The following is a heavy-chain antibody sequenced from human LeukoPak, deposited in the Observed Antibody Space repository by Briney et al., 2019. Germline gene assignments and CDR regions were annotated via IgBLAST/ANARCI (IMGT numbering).Heavy chain of an antibody. CDR1: GFTFSSYW. CDR3: ARGHSSGWYWGFDY. V-gene: IGHV3-74*01. J-gene: IGHJ4*02. CDR2: INGDGSSI. Sequence: PGGSLRLSCAASGFTFSSYWMHWVRQAPGKGLVWVSRINGDGSSISYADSVKGRFTISRDNAKNSLYLQMNSLRAEDTAVYYCARGHSSGWYWGFDYWGQGTLVTVSS. D-gene: IGHD6-19*01.